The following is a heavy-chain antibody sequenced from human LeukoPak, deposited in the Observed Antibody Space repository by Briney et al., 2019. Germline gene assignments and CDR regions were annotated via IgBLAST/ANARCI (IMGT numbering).Heavy chain of an antibody. D-gene: IGHD3-22*01. CDR3: ARTPYDSGGHYYEYFQH. CDR2: IIPIFGTA. CDR1: GGIFSSYA. Sequence: ASVKVSCKASGGIFSSYAISWVRQAPGQGLEWMGGIIPIFGTANYAQKFQGRVTITADESTSTAYMELSSLRSEDTAVYYCARTPYDSGGHYYEYFQHWGQGTLVTVSS. J-gene: IGHJ1*01. V-gene: IGHV1-69*01.